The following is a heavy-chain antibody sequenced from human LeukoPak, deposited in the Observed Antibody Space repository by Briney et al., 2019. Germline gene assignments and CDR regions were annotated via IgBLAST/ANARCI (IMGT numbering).Heavy chain of an antibody. V-gene: IGHV1-2*02. CDR1: GYAFTGHY. CDR3: ARDIVRATTPDY. J-gene: IGHJ4*02. D-gene: IGHD1-26*01. Sequence: ASVKVSCKASGYAFTGHYMHWVRQAPGQGLEWMGWINPNSGGTNYAQKLQGRVTMTRDTSISTAYMELTWLRSDDTAVYYCARDIVRATTPDYWGQGTLVTVS. CDR2: INPNSGGT.